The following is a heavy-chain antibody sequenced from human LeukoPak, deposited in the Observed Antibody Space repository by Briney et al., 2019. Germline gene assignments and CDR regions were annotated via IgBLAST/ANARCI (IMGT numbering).Heavy chain of an antibody. CDR2: IRNDGSNK. CDR3: ARGQPGVAAAGNLDY. Sequence: PGGSLRLSCAASGFTFSNYGMHWVRQAPGKGLEWVAFIRNDGSNKYYADSVKDRFTLSRDNSKNTLYVQMNSLRAEDTAVYYCARGQPGVAAAGNLDYWGQGTLVTVSS. CDR1: GFTFSNYG. J-gene: IGHJ4*02. D-gene: IGHD6-13*01. V-gene: IGHV3-30*02.